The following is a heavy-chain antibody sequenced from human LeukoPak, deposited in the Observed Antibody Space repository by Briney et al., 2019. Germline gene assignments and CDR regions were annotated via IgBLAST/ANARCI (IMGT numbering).Heavy chain of an antibody. CDR2: ISEGGENT. J-gene: IGHJ4*02. CDR3: AKQWVDC. V-gene: IGHV3-23*01. D-gene: IGHD1-26*01. CDR1: GFTFHDYA. Sequence: GGSLRLSCAASGFTFHDYAMNWVRQAPGKGLEWVSSISEGGENTHYADSVKGRFTISRDNSQSTLFLQMTSLRAEDTAVYYCAKQWVDCWGQGTLVTVSS.